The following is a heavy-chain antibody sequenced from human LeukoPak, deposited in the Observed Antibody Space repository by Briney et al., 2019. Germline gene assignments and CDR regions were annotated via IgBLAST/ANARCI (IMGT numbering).Heavy chain of an antibody. CDR1: GGSISSYY. J-gene: IGHJ4*02. D-gene: IGHD1-26*01. CDR2: IYYNGNT. CDR3: ARGVAGSGSTPKY. V-gene: IGHV4-59*01. Sequence: SETLSLTCTVSGGSISSYYWIWIRQPPGKGLEWIGFIYYNGNTNYNPSLRSRVTISEDSSKSQSSLKLTSVTAADTAVYYCARGVAGSGSTPKYWGQGTLVTVSS.